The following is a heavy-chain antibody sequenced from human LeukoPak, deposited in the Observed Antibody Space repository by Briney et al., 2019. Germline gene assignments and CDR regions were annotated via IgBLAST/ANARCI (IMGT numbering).Heavy chain of an antibody. J-gene: IGHJ4*02. Sequence: SETLSLTCAVYGGSFSDYYWSRIRQPPGKGLEWIGKIYHRGSTNFNPSLKSRVTISVDTSKKQFSLRLSSVTAADTAVYYCARGGITTAASPFDNWGQGTLVTVSS. D-gene: IGHD6-13*01. CDR3: ARGGITTAASPFDN. V-gene: IGHV4-34*01. CDR1: GGSFSDYY. CDR2: IYHRGST.